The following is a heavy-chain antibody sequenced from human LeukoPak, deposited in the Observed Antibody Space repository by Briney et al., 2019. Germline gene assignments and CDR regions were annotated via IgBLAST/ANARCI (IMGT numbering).Heavy chain of an antibody. CDR1: GFTFSSYW. CDR3: ARTPDRAAYMAN. CDR2: IKRDGSDK. V-gene: IGHV3-7*01. J-gene: IGHJ4*02. D-gene: IGHD5-24*01. Sequence: GGSLRLSCAASGFTFSSYWRSWVRQTPGKGLEWVGNIKRDGSDKKYVYCVKGRFTIYSDNDKRSLYMQLNRLRAEDTAVYCCARTPDRAAYMANWGQGTLVTVSS.